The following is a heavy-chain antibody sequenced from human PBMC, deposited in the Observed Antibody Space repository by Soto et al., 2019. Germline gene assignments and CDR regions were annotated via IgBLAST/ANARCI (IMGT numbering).Heavy chain of an antibody. Sequence: SETLSLTCTVSGGSISSSSYYWGWIRQPPGKGLEWIGSIYYSGSTYYNPSLKSRVTISVDTSKNQFSLKLSSVTAADTAVYYCARHYTYYDFWSRYFPDYRGQGTSVIVSS. J-gene: IGHJ4*02. CDR2: IYYSGST. V-gene: IGHV4-39*01. D-gene: IGHD3-3*01. CDR1: GGSISSSSYY. CDR3: ARHYTYYDFWSRYFPDY.